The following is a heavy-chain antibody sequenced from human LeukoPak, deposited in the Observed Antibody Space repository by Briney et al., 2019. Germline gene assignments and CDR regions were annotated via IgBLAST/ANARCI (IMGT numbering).Heavy chain of an antibody. V-gene: IGHV4-59*01. J-gene: IGHJ4*02. CDR2: IYYSGST. Sequence: SETLSLTCTVSGGSISSYYWSWIRQPPGKGLEWIGYIYYSGSTNYNPSLKSRVTMSVDTSKNQFSLKLSSVTAADTAVYYCARGVSSSRSPDYWGQGTLVTVSS. CDR3: ARGVSSSRSPDY. D-gene: IGHD6-13*01. CDR1: GGSISSYY.